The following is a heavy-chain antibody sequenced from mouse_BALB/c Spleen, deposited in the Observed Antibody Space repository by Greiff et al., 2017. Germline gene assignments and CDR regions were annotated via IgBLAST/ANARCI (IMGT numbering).Heavy chain of an antibody. CDR3: ARGGYGNYVAY. V-gene: IGHV2-6-7*01. CDR2: IWGDGST. Sequence: VQRVESGPGLVAPSQSLSITCTVSGFSLTGYGVNWVRQPPGKGLEWLGMIWGDGSTDYNSALISRLSISKDNSKSQVFLKMNSLQTDDTARYYCARGGYGNYVAYWGQGTLVTVAA. J-gene: IGHJ3*01. CDR1: GFSLTGYG. D-gene: IGHD2-10*02.